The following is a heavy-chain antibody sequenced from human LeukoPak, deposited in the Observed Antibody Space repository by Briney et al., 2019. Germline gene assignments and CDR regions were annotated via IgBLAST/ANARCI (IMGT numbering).Heavy chain of an antibody. CDR1: GFTFSSYA. J-gene: IGHJ4*02. D-gene: IGHD3-22*01. CDR2: ISYDGSNK. Sequence: PGGSLRLSCAASGFTFSSYAMHWVRQAPGKGLEWVAVISYDGSNKYYADSMKGRFTISRDNSKNTLYLQMNSLRAEDTAVYYCARDNPMNDWGQGTLVTVSS. V-gene: IGHV3-30-3*01. CDR3: ARDNPMND.